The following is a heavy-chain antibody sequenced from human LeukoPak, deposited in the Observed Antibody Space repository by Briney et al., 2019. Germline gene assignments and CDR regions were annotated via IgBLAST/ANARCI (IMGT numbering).Heavy chain of an antibody. CDR2: IKQDGSEK. J-gene: IGHJ4*02. Sequence: GGSLRLSCAASGFTFNHYWMSWVRQAPGKGQEWVANIKQDGSEKYYVDSVKCRFTISRDNAKNSLYLQMNSLRAEDTAVYYCARAVADYGDTYYFDYWGQRTLVTVSS. V-gene: IGHV3-7*01. D-gene: IGHD4-17*01. CDR3: ARAVADYGDTYYFDY. CDR1: GFTFNHYW.